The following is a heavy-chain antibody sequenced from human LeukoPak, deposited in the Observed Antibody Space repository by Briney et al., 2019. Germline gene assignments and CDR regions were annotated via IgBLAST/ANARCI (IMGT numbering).Heavy chain of an antibody. V-gene: IGHV4-59*01. CDR3: ARVNYDSSGYGGRIPFDI. CDR2: IYYSGST. CDR1: GGSISSYY. D-gene: IGHD3-22*01. Sequence: SETLSLTCTVSGGSISSYYWSWIRQPPGKGLEWIGYIYYSGSTNYNPSLESRVTISVDTSKNQFSLKLSSVTAADTAVYSCARVNYDSSGYGGRIPFDIWGQGTMVTVSS. J-gene: IGHJ3*02.